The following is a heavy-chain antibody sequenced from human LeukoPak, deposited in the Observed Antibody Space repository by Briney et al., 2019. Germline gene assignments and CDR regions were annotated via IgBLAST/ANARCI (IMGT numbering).Heavy chain of an antibody. D-gene: IGHD3-16*01. CDR3: AKDRFRGQFPDAFDI. Sequence: GGSLRLSCAASGFTFSSYGMHWVRQAPGKGLEWVAFIRYDGSNKYYADSVKGRFTISRDNSKNTLYLQMNSLRAEDTAAYYCAKDRFRGQFPDAFDIWGQGTMVTVSS. CDR1: GFTFSSYG. V-gene: IGHV3-30*02. CDR2: IRYDGSNK. J-gene: IGHJ3*02.